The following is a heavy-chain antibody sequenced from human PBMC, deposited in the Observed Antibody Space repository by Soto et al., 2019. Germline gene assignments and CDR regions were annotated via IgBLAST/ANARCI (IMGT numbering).Heavy chain of an antibody. CDR1: GGSFSGYY. CDR3: ARVYSNYVPYYYYMDV. CDR2: INHSGST. D-gene: IGHD4-4*01. V-gene: IGHV4-34*01. Sequence: PSETLSLTCAVYGGSFSGYYWSWIRQPPGKGLEWTGEINHSGSTNYNPSLKSRVTISVDTSKNQFSLKLSSVTAADTAVYYCARVYSNYVPYYYYMDVWGKGTTVTVSS. J-gene: IGHJ6*03.